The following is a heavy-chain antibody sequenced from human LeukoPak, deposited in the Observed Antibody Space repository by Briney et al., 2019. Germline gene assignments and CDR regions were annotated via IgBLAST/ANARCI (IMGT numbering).Heavy chain of an antibody. J-gene: IGHJ5*02. CDR2: IYYSGST. D-gene: IGHD3-3*01. CDR3: ARRLLEWDDWFDP. Sequence: SDTLSLTCTVSGDSISSHYWSWIRDPPGGALEGIGYIYYSGSTNYNPSLKSRVTISVDTSKNQFSLKLSSVTAADTAVYYCARRLLEWDDWFDPWGQGTLVTVSS. CDR1: GDSISSHY. V-gene: IGHV4-59*07.